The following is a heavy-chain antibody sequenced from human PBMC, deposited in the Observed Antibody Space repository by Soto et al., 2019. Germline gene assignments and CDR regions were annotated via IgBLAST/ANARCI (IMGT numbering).Heavy chain of an antibody. CDR2: ISSDGSGT. CDR1: GFTFGTYW. J-gene: IGHJ4*02. Sequence: GGSLRLSCAVSGFTFGTYWMHWVRQVPGKGLVWVARISSDGSGTSYADSVKGRFTISRDNAKNTLFLQMNSLGADDLALYYCSRGERSHFDSWGPGTLVTVSS. CDR3: SRGERSHFDS. D-gene: IGHD6-25*01. V-gene: IGHV3-74*01.